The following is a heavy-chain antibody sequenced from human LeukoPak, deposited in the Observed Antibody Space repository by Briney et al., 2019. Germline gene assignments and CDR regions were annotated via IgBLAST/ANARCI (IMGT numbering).Heavy chain of an antibody. V-gene: IGHV3-30-3*01. Sequence: PGRSLRLSCAASGFTFSSCAMHWVRQAPGKGLEWVAVISYDGSNKYYADSVKGRFTISRDNSKNTLYLQMNSLRAEDTAVYYCARGKSGVTFDYWGQGTLVTVSS. CDR2: ISYDGSNK. CDR3: ARGKSGVTFDY. CDR1: GFTFSSCA. J-gene: IGHJ4*02. D-gene: IGHD5-18*01.